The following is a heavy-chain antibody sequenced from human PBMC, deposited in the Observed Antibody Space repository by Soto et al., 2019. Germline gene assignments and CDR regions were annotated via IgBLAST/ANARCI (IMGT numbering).Heavy chain of an antibody. CDR2: ADPSDSYT. V-gene: IGHV5-10-1*01. CDR1: GYSFTSYW. J-gene: IGHJ6*02. CDR3: AREVGYYGMDV. D-gene: IGHD2-2*01. Sequence: GESLKISCKGSGYSFTSYWINWVRQMPGKGLEWMGRADPSDSYTNYSPSFQGHVTISADKSISTAYLQWSSLKASDTAMYYCAREVGYYGMDVWSQGTTVTVSS.